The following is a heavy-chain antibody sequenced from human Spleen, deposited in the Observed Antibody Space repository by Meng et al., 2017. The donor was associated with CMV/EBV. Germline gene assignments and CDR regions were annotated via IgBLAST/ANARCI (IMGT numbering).Heavy chain of an antibody. J-gene: IGHJ5*02. CDR2: IYYRGST. V-gene: IGHV4-59*01. CDR3: ARAHSNWFDP. CDR1: GVSIAYYC. Sequence: LDCPVSGVSIAYYCWCCSRQAAGKGLECIWYIYYRGSTNYHPSLKSRVTISVATYKNQFSLKLSSVTAAKTAEYCGARAHSNWFDPWGLGTLVTVSS.